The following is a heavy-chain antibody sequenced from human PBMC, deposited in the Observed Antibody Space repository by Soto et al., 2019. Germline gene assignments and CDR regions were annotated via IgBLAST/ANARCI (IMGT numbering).Heavy chain of an antibody. J-gene: IGHJ4*02. CDR2: MNPNSGDT. CDR3: ARVGGNWNDDYFDN. V-gene: IGHV1-8*01. Sequence: EASVKVSCKASGYSFTSHDINWVRQATGQGLEWMGWMNPNSGDTGYAQKFQGRVTMTRDTSTRTAYMELSSLRSEDTAVYYCARVGGNWNDDYFDNWGQGTQVTVSS. D-gene: IGHD1-1*01. CDR1: GYSFTSHD.